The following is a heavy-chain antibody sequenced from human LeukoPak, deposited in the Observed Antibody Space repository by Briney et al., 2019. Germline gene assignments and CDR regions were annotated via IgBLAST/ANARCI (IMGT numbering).Heavy chain of an antibody. CDR2: IWYDGSNK. Sequence: GGSLRLSCAASGFTFSSYGMHWVRQAPGKGLEWVAVIWYDGSNKYYADSVKGRFTISRDNSKNTLYLQMNSLRAEDTAVYYCARERPTGSGSYWGQGTLVTVSS. CDR3: ARERPTGSGSY. J-gene: IGHJ4*02. V-gene: IGHV3-33*01. D-gene: IGHD3-10*01. CDR1: GFTFSSYG.